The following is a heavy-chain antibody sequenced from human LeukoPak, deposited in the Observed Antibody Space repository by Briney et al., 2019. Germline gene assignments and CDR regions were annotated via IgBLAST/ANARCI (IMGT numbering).Heavy chain of an antibody. Sequence: GSLRLSCAASGFTFSSYAMHWVRQAPGKGLEWVAVISYDGSNKYYADSVKGRFTISRDNSKNTLYLQMNSLRAEDTAVYYCAKQDYYYYMDVWGKGTTVTVSS. CDR3: AKQDYYYYMDV. CDR2: ISYDGSNK. J-gene: IGHJ6*03. CDR1: GFTFSSYA. V-gene: IGHV3-30*04.